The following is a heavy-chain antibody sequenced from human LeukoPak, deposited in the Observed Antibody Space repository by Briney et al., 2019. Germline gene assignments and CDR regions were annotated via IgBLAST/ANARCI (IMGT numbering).Heavy chain of an antibody. CDR1: GFTFNSYA. CDR2: MSYDGFNQ. Sequence: GGSLRLSCAASGFTFNSYAMHWIRQAPGKGLEWVAVMSYDGFNQYYADSVKGRFTISRDNSKNSLYLQMSSLRAEDTAVYYCARDWSSKFPYYYGMDVWGQGTTVTVSS. V-gene: IGHV3-30-3*01. CDR3: ARDWSSKFPYYYGMDV. D-gene: IGHD4-11*01. J-gene: IGHJ6*02.